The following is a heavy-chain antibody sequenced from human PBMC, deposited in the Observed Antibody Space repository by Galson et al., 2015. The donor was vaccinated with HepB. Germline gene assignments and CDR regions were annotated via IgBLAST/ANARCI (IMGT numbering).Heavy chain of an antibody. J-gene: IGHJ6*02. V-gene: IGHV3-30-3*01. CDR3: ARCSNRGWYDYYYYYGMDV. Sequence: SLRLSCAASGFTFSSYAMHWVRQAPGKGLEWVAVISYDGSNKYYADSVKGRFTISRDNSKNTLYLQMNSLRAEDTAVYYCARCSNRGWYDYYYYYGMDVWGQGTTVTVSS. CDR2: ISYDGSNK. CDR1: GFTFSSYA. D-gene: IGHD6-19*01.